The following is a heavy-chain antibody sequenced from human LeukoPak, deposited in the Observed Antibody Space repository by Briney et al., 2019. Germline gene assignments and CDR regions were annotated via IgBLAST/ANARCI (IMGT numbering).Heavy chain of an antibody. D-gene: IGHD1-26*01. J-gene: IGHJ6*03. CDR2: IHYSGTT. Sequence: SETLSLTCTVSGGSISSTSYYWGWVRQPRGKGLEWIGSIHYSGTTYYNPSLKSRVTISLDTSKNQFSLELTSVTAADTAVFYCARVSGGSYFYYYYYMDIWGKGTTVTVSS. CDR3: ARVSGGSYFYYYYYMDI. CDR1: GGSISSTSYY. V-gene: IGHV4-39*07.